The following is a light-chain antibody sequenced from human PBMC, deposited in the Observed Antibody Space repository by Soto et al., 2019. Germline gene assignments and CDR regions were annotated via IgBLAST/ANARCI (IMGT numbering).Light chain of an antibody. J-gene: IGKJ3*01. CDR1: QGISNS. Sequence: DIQMTQSPSSLSASVGSRATITCRASQGISNSLAWYQQKPGKVPKLLIYAASTLQSEVPSRFSGSGSGTDFTLTISSLQPEDVATYYCQKYGSVPFTFGPGTKVDIK. CDR3: QKYGSVPFT. V-gene: IGKV1-27*01. CDR2: AAS.